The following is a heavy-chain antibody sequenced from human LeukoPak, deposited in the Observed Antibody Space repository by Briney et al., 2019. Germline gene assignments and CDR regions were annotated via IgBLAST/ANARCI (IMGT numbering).Heavy chain of an antibody. CDR2: ISSNGGST. CDR1: GFTFSSYA. J-gene: IGHJ4*02. V-gene: IGHV3-64D*09. CDR3: VNGQGSDY. Sequence: PGGSLRLSCSASGFTFSSYAMYWVRQAPGKGLEYVSGISSNGGSTNYADSVKGRFTISRDNSKNMLYLQMSSLRVEDTAVYYCVNGQGSDYWGQGTLVTVSS.